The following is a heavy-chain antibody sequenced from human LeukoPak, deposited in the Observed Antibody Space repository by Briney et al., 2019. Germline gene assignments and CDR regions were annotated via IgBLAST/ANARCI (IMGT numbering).Heavy chain of an antibody. CDR3: AKVRRGSSGWYYFDY. J-gene: IGHJ4*02. CDR1: GFTFSSYG. Sequence: GGSLRLSCAASGFTFSSYGMHWVRQAPGKGLEWVAVISYDGSNKYYADSVKGRFTISRDNSKNTLYLQMNSPRAEDTAVYYCAKVRRGSSGWYYFDYWGQGTLVTVSS. CDR2: ISYDGSNK. D-gene: IGHD6-19*01. V-gene: IGHV3-30*18.